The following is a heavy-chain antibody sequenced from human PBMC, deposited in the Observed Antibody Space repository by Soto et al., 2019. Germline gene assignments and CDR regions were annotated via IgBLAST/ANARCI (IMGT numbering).Heavy chain of an antibody. J-gene: IGHJ4*02. CDR2: INSDGSST. CDR3: ARDFEYSSSVDY. Sequence: GGSLRLSCAASGFTFSSYAMSWVRQAPGKGLEWVSRINSDGSSTSYAASVKGRFTISRANAKNTLYLQMNSQRAEDTAVYYGARDFEYSSSVDYWGQGTLVTVSS. V-gene: IGHV3-74*01. CDR1: GFTFSSYA. D-gene: IGHD6-6*01.